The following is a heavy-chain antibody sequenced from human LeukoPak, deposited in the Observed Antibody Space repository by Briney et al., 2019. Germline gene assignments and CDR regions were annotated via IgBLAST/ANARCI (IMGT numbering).Heavy chain of an antibody. V-gene: IGHV3-64*01. D-gene: IGHD6-19*01. CDR2: ISSNGGST. Sequence: GGSLRLSCAASGFTFSSYAMHWVRQAPGKGLEYVSAISSNGGSTYYANSVKGRFTISRDNSKNTLYLQMGSLRAEDMAVYYCARDQSSSGWYREGHFDYWGQGTLVTVSS. J-gene: IGHJ4*02. CDR1: GFTFSSYA. CDR3: ARDQSSSGWYREGHFDY.